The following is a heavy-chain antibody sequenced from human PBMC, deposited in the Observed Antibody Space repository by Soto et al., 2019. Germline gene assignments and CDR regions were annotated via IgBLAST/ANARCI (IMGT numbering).Heavy chain of an antibody. Sequence: QITLKESGPTLVKPTQTLTLTCTFSGFSLSTSGVGVGWIRQPPGKALEWLALIYWDDDKRYSPSLKSRLTITKDTSKNQVVLTMTNMDPVDTATYYCAHRRSRIAVAGTHFDYWGQGTLVTVSS. CDR3: AHRRSRIAVAGTHFDY. D-gene: IGHD6-19*01. J-gene: IGHJ4*02. V-gene: IGHV2-5*02. CDR1: GFSLSTSGVG. CDR2: IYWDDDK.